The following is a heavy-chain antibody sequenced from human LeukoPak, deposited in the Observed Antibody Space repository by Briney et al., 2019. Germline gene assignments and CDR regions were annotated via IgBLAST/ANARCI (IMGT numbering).Heavy chain of an antibody. CDR1: GGSISSSSYY. J-gene: IGHJ4*02. CDR2: IYYSGST. V-gene: IGHV4-39*01. D-gene: IGHD6-13*01. Sequence: PSETLSLTCTVSGGSISSSSYYWGWIRQPPGKGLEWIGSIYYSGSTYYNPSLKSRVTISVDTSKNQFSLKLSSVTAADTAVYYCARQGPDSSAAGYYFDYWGQGTLATVSS. CDR3: ARQGPDSSAAGYYFDY.